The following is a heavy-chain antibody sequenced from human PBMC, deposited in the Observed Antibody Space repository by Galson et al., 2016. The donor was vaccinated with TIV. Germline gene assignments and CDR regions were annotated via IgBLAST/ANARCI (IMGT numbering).Heavy chain of an antibody. V-gene: IGHV4-4*02. CDR3: MREGSTVTMHHYFGIDV. CDR2: IYESGSI. D-gene: IGHD4-17*01. CDR1: GGSIRGKNW. Sequence: ETLSLTCAVSGGSIRGKNWWRWVRQPPGKGLEWIGEIYESGSISYNPSLKTRVTISVDKSKKHFSLNLTSVTAADTGVYYCMREGSTVTMHHYFGIDVWGQGTPVTVSS. J-gene: IGHJ6*02.